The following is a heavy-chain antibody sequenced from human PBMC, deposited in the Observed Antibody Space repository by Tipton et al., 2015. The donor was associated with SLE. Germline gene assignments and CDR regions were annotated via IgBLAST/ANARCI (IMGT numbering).Heavy chain of an antibody. CDR3: TRQGGSNWYWALDP. Sequence: GLVKPSETLSLTCTVSGGSISSGSGWWGWIRQSPGRGLEWIATVYYTGRTFYNLSLKSRVTISINTSKNQFSLKLTSVTAADTAAYYCTRQGGSNWYWALDPWGQGTLVTVSS. CDR1: GGSISSGSGW. J-gene: IGHJ5*02. V-gene: IGHV4-39*07. CDR2: VYYTGRT. D-gene: IGHD6-13*01.